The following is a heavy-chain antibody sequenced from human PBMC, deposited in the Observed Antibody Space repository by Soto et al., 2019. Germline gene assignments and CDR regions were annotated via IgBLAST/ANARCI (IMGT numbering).Heavy chain of an antibody. Sequence: GGSLRLSCAAPGFSFSSYAMTWVRQAPGKGLEWVSAISGRGASTYYADSVKGRFSISGDNSKNTLYLQMNSLRAEDTAVYYCAKAHCSGGTCFSSNAFDIWGQGTMVTVSS. J-gene: IGHJ3*02. D-gene: IGHD2-15*01. CDR1: GFSFSSYA. V-gene: IGHV3-23*01. CDR2: ISGRGAST. CDR3: AKAHCSGGTCFSSNAFDI.